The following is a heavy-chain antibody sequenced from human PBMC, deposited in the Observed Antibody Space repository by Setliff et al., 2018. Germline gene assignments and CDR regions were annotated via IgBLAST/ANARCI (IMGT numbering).Heavy chain of an antibody. J-gene: IGHJ3*02. V-gene: IGHV3-21*01. Sequence: GGSLRLSCAASGFTFSTHSMNWVRQAPGKGLEWVSSISRSSTYIYYEDSMKGRFTISRDNAKNSLYLQMNSLRAEDTAVYYCASAGHSGSWFPFDAFHIWGKGTMVTVSS. CDR2: ISRSSTYI. CDR3: ASAGHSGSWFPFDAFHI. D-gene: IGHD6-13*01. CDR1: GFTFSTHS.